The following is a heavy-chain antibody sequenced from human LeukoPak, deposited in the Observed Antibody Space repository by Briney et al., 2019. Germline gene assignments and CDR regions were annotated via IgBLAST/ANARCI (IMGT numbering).Heavy chain of an antibody. CDR3: AIVEMATTPFDY. V-gene: IGHV1-18*01. J-gene: IGHJ4*02. Sequence: ASVTVSCMASGYTFTSYGISWVRQAPGQGLEWMGWISAYNGNTNYAQKLQGRVTMTTDTSTSTAYMELRSLRSDDTAVYYCAIVEMATTPFDYWGQGTLVTVSS. D-gene: IGHD5-24*01. CDR2: ISAYNGNT. CDR1: GYTFTSYG.